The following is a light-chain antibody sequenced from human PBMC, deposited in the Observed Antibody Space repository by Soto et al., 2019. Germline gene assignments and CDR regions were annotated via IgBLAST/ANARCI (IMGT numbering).Light chain of an antibody. Sequence: QSVMTRPASVSGSPGQSITMSCTGTSIDVGGYNYVSWYQQHPGKAPKLMIYDVSNRPSGVSNRFSGSKSGNTASLTISGLQAEDEADYYCSSYTSSSTPHYVFGTGTKVTVL. J-gene: IGLJ1*01. CDR1: SIDVGGYNY. CDR2: DVS. V-gene: IGLV2-14*01. CDR3: SSYTSSSTPHYV.